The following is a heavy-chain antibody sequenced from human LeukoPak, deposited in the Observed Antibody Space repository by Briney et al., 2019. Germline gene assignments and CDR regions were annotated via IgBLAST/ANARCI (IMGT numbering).Heavy chain of an antibody. D-gene: IGHD3-10*01. CDR1: GFTFSSYS. V-gene: IGHV3-21*01. Sequence: PGGSLRLSCAASGFTFSSYSMNWVRQAPGKGLEWVSSISSSSSYMYYADSVKGRFTISRDNAKNSLYLQMNSLRAEDTAVYYCARDPSGVYFDYWGQGTLVTVSS. CDR2: ISSSSSYM. CDR3: ARDPSGVYFDY. J-gene: IGHJ4*02.